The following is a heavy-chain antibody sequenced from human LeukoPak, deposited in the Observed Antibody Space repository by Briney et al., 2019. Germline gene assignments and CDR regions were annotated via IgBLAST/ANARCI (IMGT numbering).Heavy chain of an antibody. Sequence: PSETLSLTCAVSGVSISSRKYYWGWIRQSPGKGLEWIGSVYYSGSTYYNPSLKSRVTISLDTSKNQLSLELTSVTAADTAMYYCARDPAYASGWTRSAFDVWGHGTVVTVSS. CDR2: VYYSGST. CDR1: GVSISSRKYY. D-gene: IGHD6-19*01. V-gene: IGHV4-39*07. CDR3: ARDPAYASGWTRSAFDV. J-gene: IGHJ3*01.